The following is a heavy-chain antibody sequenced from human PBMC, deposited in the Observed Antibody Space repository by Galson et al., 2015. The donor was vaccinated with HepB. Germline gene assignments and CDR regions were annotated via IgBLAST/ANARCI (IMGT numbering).Heavy chain of an antibody. CDR1: GFTFSSYS. CDR3: AREGRITIFGVVDTHFDY. J-gene: IGHJ4*02. V-gene: IGHV3-21*01. D-gene: IGHD3-3*01. CDR2: ISSSSSYI. Sequence: SLRLSCAASGFTFSSYSMNWVRQAPGKGLEWVSSISSSSSYIYYADSVKGRFTISRDNAKNSLYLQMNSLRAEDTAVYYCAREGRITIFGVVDTHFDYWGQGTLVTVSS.